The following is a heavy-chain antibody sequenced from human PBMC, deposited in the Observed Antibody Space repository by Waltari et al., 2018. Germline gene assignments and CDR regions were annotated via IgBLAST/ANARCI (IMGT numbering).Heavy chain of an antibody. V-gene: IGHV3-33*01. Sequence: QVQLVESGGGVVQPGRSLRLSCAASGFTFSSYGMHWVRQAPGKGLEWVAVIWYDGSNKYYADSVKGRFTISRDNSKNTLYLQMNSLRAEDTAVYYCARDPGGGDCWYYFDYWGQGTLVTVSS. D-gene: IGHD2-21*02. CDR3: ARDPGGGDCWYYFDY. CDR2: IWYDGSNK. CDR1: GFTFSSYG. J-gene: IGHJ4*02.